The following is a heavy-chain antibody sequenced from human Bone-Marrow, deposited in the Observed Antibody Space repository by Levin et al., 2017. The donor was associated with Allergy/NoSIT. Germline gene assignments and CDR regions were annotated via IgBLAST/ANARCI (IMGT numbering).Heavy chain of an antibody. Sequence: SETLSLTCTVSGDSISRYYWSWIRQPPGKGLEWIGYIYYSGSTNYNPSLKSRVTISVDTSKNHFSLDLNFVTAADTAVYYCARDAQPSPTRNYGMDVWGQGTTVTVSS. CDR2: IYYSGST. CDR1: GDSISRYY. J-gene: IGHJ6*02. V-gene: IGHV4-59*01. CDR3: ARDAQPSPTRNYGMDV.